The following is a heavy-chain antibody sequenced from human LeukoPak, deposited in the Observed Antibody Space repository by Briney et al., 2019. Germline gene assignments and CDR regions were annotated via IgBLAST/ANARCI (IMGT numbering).Heavy chain of an antibody. CDR3: ARAGVSGWYGEY. J-gene: IGHJ4*02. D-gene: IGHD6-19*01. CDR2: IAYNGNT. CDR1: GGSISGYY. V-gene: IGHV4-59*01. Sequence: SETLSLTCTVSGGSISGYYWKWIRQPPGRGLEWVGYIAYNGNTNYSPSLKSRLTMSIDPSKNQFSLRLRSVTAADTAVYYCARAGVSGWYGEYWGQGILVTVSS.